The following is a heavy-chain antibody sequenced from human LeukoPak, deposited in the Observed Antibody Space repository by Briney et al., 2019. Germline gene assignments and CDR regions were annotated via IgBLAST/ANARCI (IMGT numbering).Heavy chain of an antibody. J-gene: IGHJ4*02. Sequence: QPGGSLRLSCVASGFTFSNYSMNWVRQAPGKGLEWVSYISSTSRTIYYVDSVKGRFTISRDNAKNSLYLQMNSLRAEDTAVYYCATSTAFDYWGRGTLVTVSS. CDR3: ATSTAFDY. CDR1: GFTFSNYS. V-gene: IGHV3-48*01. D-gene: IGHD5-18*01. CDR2: ISSTSRTI.